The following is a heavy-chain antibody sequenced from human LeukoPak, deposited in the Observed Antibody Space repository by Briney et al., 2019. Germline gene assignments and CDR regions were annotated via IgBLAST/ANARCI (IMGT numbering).Heavy chain of an antibody. CDR2: ISSSSSTI. Sequence: QPGGSLRLSCAASGFTFSNFAMSWVRQAPGKGLEWVSYISSSSSTIYYADSVKGRFTISRDNAKNSLYLQMNSLRAEDTAVYYCARDGPSRSYSPAFDIWGQGTMVTVSS. J-gene: IGHJ3*02. D-gene: IGHD1-26*01. V-gene: IGHV3-48*01. CDR1: GFTFSNFA. CDR3: ARDGPSRSYSPAFDI.